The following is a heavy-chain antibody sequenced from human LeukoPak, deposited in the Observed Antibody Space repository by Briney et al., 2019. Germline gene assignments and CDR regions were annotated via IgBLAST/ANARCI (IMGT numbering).Heavy chain of an antibody. Sequence: SVKVSCKASGGTFSSYAISWVRQAPGQGLEWMGGIIPIFGTANYAQKFQGRVTITADELTTTSYMELSSLTAEDMAVYYCAAGGAYEFRDDYWGQGTLVTVSS. CDR3: AAGGAYEFRDDY. CDR2: IIPIFGTA. J-gene: IGHJ4*02. CDR1: GGTFSSYA. V-gene: IGHV1-69*13. D-gene: IGHD3-3*01.